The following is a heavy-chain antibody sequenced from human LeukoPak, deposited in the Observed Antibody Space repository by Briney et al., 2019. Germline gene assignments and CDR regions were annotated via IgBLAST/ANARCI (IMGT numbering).Heavy chain of an antibody. J-gene: IGHJ4*02. D-gene: IGHD1-26*01. CDR2: ISGSGSDT. V-gene: IGHV3-23*01. CDR3: AKGGPAMGAIGLLDH. Sequence: GGSLRLSCVASGFTFSTFAMSWVRQAPGKGLEWVAVISGSGSDTSYADSVKGRFTISRDNSRNTVYLHMKSLRAADSATYYCAKGGPAMGAIGLLDHWGQGTLVTVSS. CDR1: GFTFSTFA.